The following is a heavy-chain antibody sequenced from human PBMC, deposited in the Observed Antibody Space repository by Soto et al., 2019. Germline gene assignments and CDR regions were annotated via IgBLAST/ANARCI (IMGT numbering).Heavy chain of an antibody. Sequence: SETLSLTCTVVGGSIISSSYYWGWIRQPPGKGLEWIGSIYYSGSTYYNPSLMSRVTISVDTSKNQFSLKLSSVTAADTAVYYCASSGGIVAAWHGAFDIWGQGTMVTVSS. CDR2: IYYSGST. CDR1: GGSIISSSYY. J-gene: IGHJ3*02. CDR3: ASSGGIVAAWHGAFDI. D-gene: IGHD1-26*01. V-gene: IGHV4-39*01.